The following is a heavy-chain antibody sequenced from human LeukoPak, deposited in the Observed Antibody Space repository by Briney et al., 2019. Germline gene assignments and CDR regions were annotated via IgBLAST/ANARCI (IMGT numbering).Heavy chain of an antibody. Sequence: PGGSLRLSCAASGFTFIRYGMHWVRQAPGKGLEWVAVIWYDGTNKYYADSVKGRFTISRDTSKNTLYLQMNSLTAEDTAVYYCARVSESGNSDYWGQGTLVTVSS. D-gene: IGHD4-23*01. J-gene: IGHJ4*02. CDR1: GFTFIRYG. CDR3: ARVSESGNSDY. CDR2: IWYDGTNK. V-gene: IGHV3-33*01.